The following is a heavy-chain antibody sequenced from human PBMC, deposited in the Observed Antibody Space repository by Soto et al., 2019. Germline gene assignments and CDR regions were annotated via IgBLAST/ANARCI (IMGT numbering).Heavy chain of an antibody. D-gene: IGHD3-10*02. CDR2: INPRGGST. Sequence: ASVKVSCKASGYTLTSYDIHWGRQAPGQGLECMGIINPRGGSTIYAQKFQGRVTMTRDTSTSTVYMELSSLRSEDTAVYYCARDPAITMYALDIWGQRPMVTVS. J-gene: IGHJ3*02. CDR3: ARDPAITMYALDI. V-gene: IGHV1-46*01. CDR1: GYTLTSYD.